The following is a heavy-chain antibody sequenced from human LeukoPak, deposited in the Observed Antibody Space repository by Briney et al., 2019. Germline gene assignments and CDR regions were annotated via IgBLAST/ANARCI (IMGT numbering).Heavy chain of an antibody. Sequence: GGSLRLSCAASGFTFSSSWMHWVRQAPGKGLIWVSRVSGDGTGTIYADSVKGRLTISRDNAKNTLYLQMNSLRAEDTAVYYCARYADGIFYWGQGTLVTVSS. V-gene: IGHV3-74*01. CDR3: ARYADGIFY. CDR2: VSGDGTGT. D-gene: IGHD1-14*01. CDR1: GFTFSSSW. J-gene: IGHJ4*02.